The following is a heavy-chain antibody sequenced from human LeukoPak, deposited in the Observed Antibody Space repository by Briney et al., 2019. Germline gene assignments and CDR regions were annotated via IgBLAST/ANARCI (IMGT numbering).Heavy chain of an antibody. D-gene: IGHD2-2*01. V-gene: IGHV4-59*11. Sequence: SETLSLTCTVSGGSISSHYWSWIRQPPGKGLEWIGYIYYSGSTNYNPSLKSRVTISVDTSKNQFSLKLSSVTAADTAVYHCAREGFCSSTSCYGDAFDIWGQGTMVTVSS. CDR1: GGSISSHY. CDR3: AREGFCSSTSCYGDAFDI. CDR2: IYYSGST. J-gene: IGHJ3*02.